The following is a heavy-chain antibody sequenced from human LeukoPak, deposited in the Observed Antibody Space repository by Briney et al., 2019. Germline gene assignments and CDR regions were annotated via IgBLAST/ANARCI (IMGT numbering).Heavy chain of an antibody. J-gene: IGHJ6*03. CDR3: ARHWELLEGDYYYYYMDV. V-gene: IGHV4-4*09. D-gene: IGHD1-26*01. Sequence: SETLSLTCTVSGGSISSYYWSWIRQPPGKGLEWIGYIYTSGSTNYNPSLKSRVTISVDTSKNQSSLKLSSVTAADTAVYYCARHWELLEGDYYYYYMDVWGKGTTVTVSS. CDR1: GGSISSYY. CDR2: IYTSGST.